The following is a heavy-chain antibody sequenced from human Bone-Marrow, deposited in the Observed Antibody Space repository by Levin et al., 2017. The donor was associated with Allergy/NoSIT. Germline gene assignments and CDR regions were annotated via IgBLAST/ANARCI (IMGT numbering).Heavy chain of an antibody. Sequence: GGSLRLSCAASGFTFSDYYMSWIRQAPGKGLEWVSYISSSGSTIYYADSVKGRFTISRDNAKNSLYLQMNSLRAEDTAVYYCAREERYSGSYYDLDYWGQGTLVTVSS. J-gene: IGHJ4*02. CDR2: ISSSGSTI. CDR3: AREERYSGSYYDLDY. CDR1: GFTFSDYY. V-gene: IGHV3-11*01. D-gene: IGHD1-26*01.